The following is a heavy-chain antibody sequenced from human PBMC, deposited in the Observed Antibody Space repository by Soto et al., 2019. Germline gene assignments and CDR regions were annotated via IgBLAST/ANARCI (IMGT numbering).Heavy chain of an antibody. D-gene: IGHD2-21*02. CDR2: ISAYNGNT. Sequence: GASVKVSCKASGYTFTSYGISWVRQAPGQGLEWMGWISAYNGNTNYAQKLQGRVTITTDTSTSTAYMELRSPRSDDTAVYYCARDSRAYRGGDCYSDWFDPWGQGTLVTVSS. CDR3: ARDSRAYRGGDCYSDWFDP. V-gene: IGHV1-18*01. CDR1: GYTFTSYG. J-gene: IGHJ5*02.